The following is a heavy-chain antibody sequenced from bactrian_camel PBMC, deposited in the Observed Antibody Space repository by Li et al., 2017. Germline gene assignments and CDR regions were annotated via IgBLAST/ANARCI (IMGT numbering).Heavy chain of an antibody. CDR3: RPSLVTASQLRMRESTICT. Sequence: HVQLVESGGGSVQTGGSLRLSCAFSGNIWGSWCMAWFRQAPGKEREGVASIDIAGGTTYTDSVKGRFTISKDNAKNTLYLQIAACNLRTLPCTTVRPSLVTASQLRMRESTICTGARGPRSPSP. D-gene: IGHD2*01. CDR2: IDIAGGT. CDR1: GNIWGSWC. V-gene: IGHV3S55*01. J-gene: IGHJ4*01.